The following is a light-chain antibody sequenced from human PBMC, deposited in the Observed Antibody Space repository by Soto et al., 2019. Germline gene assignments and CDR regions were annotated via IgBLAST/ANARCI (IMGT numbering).Light chain of an antibody. CDR1: QSISNW. CDR2: KAS. CDR3: QQYNSYPGT. Sequence: DIQMTQSPSTLSASVGDRVTITCRASQSISNWLAWYQQKPGKAPKLLIYKASSLESGVPSRFSGSGSGTEITLTISSLQPDDFATYYCQQYNSYPGTFGQGTKVEIK. J-gene: IGKJ1*01. V-gene: IGKV1-5*03.